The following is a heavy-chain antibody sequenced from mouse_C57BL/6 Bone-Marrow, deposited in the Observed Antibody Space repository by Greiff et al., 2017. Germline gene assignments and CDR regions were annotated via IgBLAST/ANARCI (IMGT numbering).Heavy chain of an antibody. V-gene: IGHV1-53*01. CDR2: INPSNGGT. D-gene: IGHD4-1*01. CDR1: GYTFTSYW. CDR3: AITEGGTSGLAY. Sequence: VQLQQPGTELVKPGASVKLSCKASGYTFTSYWMHWVKQRPGQGLEWIGNINPSNGGTNYNEKFKSKATLTVDKSSSTAYMQLSSLTSEDSAVYCCAITEGGTSGLAYWGQVTLVTVSA. J-gene: IGHJ3*01.